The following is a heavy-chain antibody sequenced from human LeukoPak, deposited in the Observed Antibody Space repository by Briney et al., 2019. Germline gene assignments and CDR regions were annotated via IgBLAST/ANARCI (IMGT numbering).Heavy chain of an antibody. CDR2: IYYSGST. CDR3: ARWEGKYDFFDY. J-gene: IGHJ4*02. Sequence: SETLSLTCTVSGGSISSYYWSWSRQPPGRGLEWIGYIYYSGSTNYNPSLKSRVTISVDTSKNQFSLKLSSVTAADTAVYYCARWEGKYDFFDYWGQGTLVTVSS. V-gene: IGHV4-59*01. D-gene: IGHD3-3*01. CDR1: GGSISSYY.